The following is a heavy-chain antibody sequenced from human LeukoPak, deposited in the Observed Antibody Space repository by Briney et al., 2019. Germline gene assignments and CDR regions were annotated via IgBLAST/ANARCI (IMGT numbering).Heavy chain of an antibody. CDR2: ISAYNGNT. Sequence: GASVKVSCKASGHTFTSYGISWVRQAPGQGLEWMGWISAYNGNTNYAQKLQGRVTMTTDTSTSTAYMELRSLRSDDTAVYYCARDSVGYYDILTGYYYPSRFDYWGQGTLVTVSS. CDR1: GHTFTSYG. J-gene: IGHJ4*02. V-gene: IGHV1-18*04. D-gene: IGHD3-9*01. CDR3: ARDSVGYYDILTGYYYPSRFDY.